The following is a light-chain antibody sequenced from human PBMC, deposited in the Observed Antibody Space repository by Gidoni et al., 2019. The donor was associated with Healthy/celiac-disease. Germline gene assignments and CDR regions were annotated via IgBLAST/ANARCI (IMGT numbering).Light chain of an antibody. J-gene: IGKJ3*01. CDR2: DAS. CDR1: QRVSSSY. Sequence: EIVLTQSPATLSLSPGERATLSCGASQRVSSSYLAWYQQKPGLAPRLLIYDASSRATGIPDRFSGSGSGTDFTLTISRLEPEDFAVYYCQQYGSSLFTFGPXTKVDIK. V-gene: IGKV3D-20*01. CDR3: QQYGSSLFT.